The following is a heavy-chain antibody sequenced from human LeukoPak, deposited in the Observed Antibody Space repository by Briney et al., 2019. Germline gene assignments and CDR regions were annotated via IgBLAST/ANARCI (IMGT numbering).Heavy chain of an antibody. D-gene: IGHD7-27*01. V-gene: IGHV4-61*08. Sequence: ESGPTLVKPTQTLTLTCTFSGFSLSTRGVGVGWIRQSPGKALEWIGYIYYSGSTNYNPSLKSRVTISVDTSKNQFSLKLSSVTAADTAVYYCARALGRWQVNYFDYWGQGTLVTVSS. CDR2: IYYSGST. CDR1: GFSLSTRGVG. J-gene: IGHJ4*02. CDR3: ARALGRWQVNYFDY.